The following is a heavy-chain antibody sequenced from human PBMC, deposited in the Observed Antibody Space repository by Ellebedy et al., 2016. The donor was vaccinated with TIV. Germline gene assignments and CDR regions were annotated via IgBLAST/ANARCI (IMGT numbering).Heavy chain of an antibody. CDR2: INHRGST. CDR1: GGSFSGHS. V-gene: IGHV4-34*01. J-gene: IGHJ2*01. D-gene: IGHD1-20*01. CDR3: ARGNFQDVDLDHWYFDL. Sequence: SETLSLTCAVYGGSFSGHSWSWIRQPPGKGLEWIGEINHRGSTSYNRSLRSRVTISIDTSRHQFSLRLCAVTAADTAVYYCARGNFQDVDLDHWYFDLWGRGTLVTVSS.